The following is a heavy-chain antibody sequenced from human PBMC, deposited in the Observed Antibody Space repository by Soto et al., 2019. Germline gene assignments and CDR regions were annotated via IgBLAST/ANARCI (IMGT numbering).Heavy chain of an antibody. V-gene: IGHV3-33*01. CDR1: GFTFSSYG. J-gene: IGHJ4*02. CDR2: IWYDGSNK. Sequence: GGSLRLSCAASGFTFSSYGMHWVRQAPGKGLEWVAVIWYDGSNKYYADSVKGRFTISRDNSKNTLYLQMNSLRAEDTAVYYCARESEVATDGENYFDYWGQGTLVTVSS. D-gene: IGHD5-12*01. CDR3: ARESEVATDGENYFDY.